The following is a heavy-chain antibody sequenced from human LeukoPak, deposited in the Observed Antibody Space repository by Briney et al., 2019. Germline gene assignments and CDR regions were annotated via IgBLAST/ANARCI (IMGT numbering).Heavy chain of an antibody. Sequence: GGSLRLSCVASGVTFGSYAMSWVRQAPGRGLEWGSVVSGSGCSSFYADSVKGRFTISRDNSKNMVSLQMNSLRAEDTAVYYCAKGDTFGGVIHFDFWGQGSLVAVSS. V-gene: IGHV3-23*01. CDR2: VSGSGCSS. D-gene: IGHD3-16*01. CDR3: AKGDTFGGVIHFDF. CDR1: GVTFGSYA. J-gene: IGHJ4*02.